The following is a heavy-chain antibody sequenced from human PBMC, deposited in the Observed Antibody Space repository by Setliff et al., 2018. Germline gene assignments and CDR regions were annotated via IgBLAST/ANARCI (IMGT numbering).Heavy chain of an antibody. CDR1: GGTFGSYT. D-gene: IGHD3-16*02. CDR3: ARETVTFGGIIVRGYFDV. CDR2: IILIFGTT. V-gene: IGHV1-69*08. Sequence: GASVKVSCKASGGTFGSYTISWVRQAPGQGLEFLGRIILIFGTTNYAQKFQDRVTIGADKSTSTAYMELSSLRSEDTAVYYCARETVTFGGIIVRGYFDVWGQGTRVTVSS. J-gene: IGHJ3*01.